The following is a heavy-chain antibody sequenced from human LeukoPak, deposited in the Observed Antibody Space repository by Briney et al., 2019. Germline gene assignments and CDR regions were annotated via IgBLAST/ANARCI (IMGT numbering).Heavy chain of an antibody. D-gene: IGHD2-2*01. CDR2: IYYSGST. V-gene: IGHV4-39*01. CDR1: GGSISSSSYY. Sequence: SETLSLTCTVSGGSISSSSYYWGWIRQPPGKGLEWIGSIYYSGSTYYNPSLKSRVTISVDTSKDQFSLKLSSVTAADTAMYYCARLTLGYCSSTSCYGGLVDPWGQGTLVTVSS. J-gene: IGHJ5*02. CDR3: ARLTLGYCSSTSCYGGLVDP.